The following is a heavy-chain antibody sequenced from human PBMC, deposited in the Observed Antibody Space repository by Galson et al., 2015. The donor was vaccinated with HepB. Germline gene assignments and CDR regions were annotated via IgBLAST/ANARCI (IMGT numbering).Heavy chain of an antibody. CDR1: GGTFSSYA. CDR2: IIPIFGTA. Sequence: SVKVSCKASGGTFSSYAISWVRQAPGQGLEWMGGIIPIFGTANYAQKFQGRVTITADESTSTAYMELSSLRSEDTAVYYCARDWAYYYDSSGYRHDAFDIWGQGTMVTVSS. CDR3: ARDWAYYYDSSGYRHDAFDI. J-gene: IGHJ3*02. D-gene: IGHD3-22*01. V-gene: IGHV1-69*13.